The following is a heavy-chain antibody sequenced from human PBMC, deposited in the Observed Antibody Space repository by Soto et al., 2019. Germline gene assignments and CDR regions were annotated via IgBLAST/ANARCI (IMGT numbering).Heavy chain of an antibody. V-gene: IGHV1-18*01. CDR1: GYTFTSYG. CDR3: ARAYCGGDCYWLAFDI. Sequence: ASVKVSCKASGYTFTSYGISWVRQAPGQGLEWMGWISAYNGNTNYAQKLQGRVTMTTDTSTSTAYMELRSLRSDDTAVYYCARAYCGGDCYWLAFDIWGQGTMVTVSS. CDR2: ISAYNGNT. D-gene: IGHD2-21*02. J-gene: IGHJ3*02.